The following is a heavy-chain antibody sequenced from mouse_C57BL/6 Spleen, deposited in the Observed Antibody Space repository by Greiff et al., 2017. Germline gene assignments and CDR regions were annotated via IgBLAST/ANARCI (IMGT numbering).Heavy chain of an antibody. CDR3: ARAIYYDYATWFAY. D-gene: IGHD2-4*01. Sequence: EVQRVESGGDLVKPGGSLKLSCAASGFTFSSYGMSWVRQTPDKRLEWVATISSGGSYTYYPDSVKGRFTISRDNAKNTLYLQMSSLKSEDTAMYYCARAIYYDYATWFAYWGQGTLVTVSA. J-gene: IGHJ3*01. CDR1: GFTFSSYG. CDR2: ISSGGSYT. V-gene: IGHV5-6*01.